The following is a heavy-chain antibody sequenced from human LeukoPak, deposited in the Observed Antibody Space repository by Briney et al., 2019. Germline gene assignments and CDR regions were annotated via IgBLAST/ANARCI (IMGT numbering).Heavy chain of an antibody. Sequence: SETLSLTCAVSGGSLSGYYWTWIRQPPGKGLEWIGEINHSGSTNYNPSLKSRVTISVDTSRKQFFLRLSSVTAADTAVYYCAKDLSWYCSGGSCSLLSFDYWGQGTLVTVSS. V-gene: IGHV4-34*01. CDR3: AKDLSWYCSGGSCSLLSFDY. D-gene: IGHD2-15*01. CDR1: GGSLSGYY. J-gene: IGHJ4*02. CDR2: INHSGST.